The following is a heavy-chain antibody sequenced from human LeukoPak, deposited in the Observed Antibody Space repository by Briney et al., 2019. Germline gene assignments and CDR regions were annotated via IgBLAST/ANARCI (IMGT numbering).Heavy chain of an antibody. CDR3: ARGSSKSWFAPTERVHNWFDP. V-gene: IGHV1-69*05. CDR2: IIPIFGTA. CDR1: GGTFSSYA. D-gene: IGHD3-22*01. J-gene: IGHJ5*02. Sequence: ASVKVSCKASGGTFSSYAISWVRQAPGQGLEWMGGIIPIFGTANYAQKFQGRVTITTDESTSTAYMELSSLRSEDTAVYYCARGSSKSWFAPTERVHNWFDPWGQGTLVTVSS.